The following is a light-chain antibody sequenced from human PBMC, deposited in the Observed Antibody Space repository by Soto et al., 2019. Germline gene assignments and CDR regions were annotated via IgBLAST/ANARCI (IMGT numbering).Light chain of an antibody. J-gene: IGKJ5*01. CDR3: KQRRDWPLT. CDR2: DAY. Sequence: EIVLTQSPVTLFLSPGERATLSCRASQNVDMFLAWYQQKPGQAPRLLIYDAYNRATGTPARFSGSGSGTDFTLTISSLEPEDFAVYYCKQRRDWPLTFGQGTRLEIK. CDR1: QNVDMF. V-gene: IGKV3-11*01.